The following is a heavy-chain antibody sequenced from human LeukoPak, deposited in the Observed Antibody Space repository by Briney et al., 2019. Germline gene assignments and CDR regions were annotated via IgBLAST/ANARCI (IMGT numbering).Heavy chain of an antibody. J-gene: IGHJ4*02. CDR1: GFTFSNYI. Sequence: QSGGSLRLSCGASGFTFSNYIMSWVRQGPGRALEWISGIRGTTGKTYYADSVKGRFSISRDNSKNTLYLQMDRLRAEDTAVYYCAKGGGETTVEVSAAGVFQYWGQGTLVTVSS. CDR2: IRGTTGKT. V-gene: IGHV3-23*01. CDR3: AKGGGETTVEVSAAGVFQY. D-gene: IGHD4-11*01.